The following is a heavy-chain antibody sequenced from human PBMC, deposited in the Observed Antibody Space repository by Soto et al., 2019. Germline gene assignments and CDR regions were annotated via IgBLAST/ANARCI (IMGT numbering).Heavy chain of an antibody. J-gene: IGHJ4*02. CDR2: ISGSGGST. Sequence: EVQLLESGGGLAQPGGSLRLSCAAGGFTISSYAMSWVRQAPGKGLEWVSAISGSGGSTYYADSVKGRFTISRDNSKNTLYLQMNSLRAEDTAVYYCAYDLEGDYVFWGQGTLVTVSS. CDR1: GFTISSYA. V-gene: IGHV3-23*01. CDR3: AYDLEGDYVF. D-gene: IGHD4-17*01.